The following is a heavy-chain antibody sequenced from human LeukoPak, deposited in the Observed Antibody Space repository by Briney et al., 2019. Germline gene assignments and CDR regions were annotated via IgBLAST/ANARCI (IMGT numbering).Heavy chain of an antibody. D-gene: IGHD2/OR15-2a*01. V-gene: IGHV1-2*02. CDR1: GYPFTGYY. Sequence: ASVKVSCKASGYPFTGYYIHWVRQAPGQRLECMGWINPKSGTTNYAERFQGRVTMTTDTSISTAYLELSGLTYDDTAVYYCARDLVGIVGNGDYWGQGTRVTVSS. CDR2: INPKSGTT. CDR3: ARDLVGIVGNGDY. J-gene: IGHJ4*02.